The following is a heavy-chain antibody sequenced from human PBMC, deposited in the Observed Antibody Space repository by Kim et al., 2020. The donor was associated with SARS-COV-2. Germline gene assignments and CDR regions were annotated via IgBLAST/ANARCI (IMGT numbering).Heavy chain of an antibody. D-gene: IGHD5-18*01. V-gene: IGHV3-30*02. Sequence: GDSVKCRFASSRDNSKNTLYLQMSSRSAEDTAVYYCVKSIGYNNDYFDYWGQGTLVTVSS. J-gene: IGHJ4*02. CDR3: VKSIGYNNDYFDY.